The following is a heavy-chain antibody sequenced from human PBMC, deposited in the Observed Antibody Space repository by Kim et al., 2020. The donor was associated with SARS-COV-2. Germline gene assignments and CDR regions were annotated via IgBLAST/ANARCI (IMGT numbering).Heavy chain of an antibody. Sequence: GGSLRLSYAASGFTFSSYSINWVRQAPGKGLEWVSSISSSSSYIYYADSVKGRFTISRDNAKNSLYLQMNSLRAEDTAVYYCARADYGDYANPNDYWGQGTLVTVSS. CDR3: ARADYGDYANPNDY. J-gene: IGHJ4*02. CDR2: ISSSSSYI. CDR1: GFTFSSYS. V-gene: IGHV3-21*01. D-gene: IGHD4-17*01.